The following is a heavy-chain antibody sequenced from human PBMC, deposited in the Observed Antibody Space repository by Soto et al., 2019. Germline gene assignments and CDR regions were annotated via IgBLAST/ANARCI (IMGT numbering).Heavy chain of an antibody. CDR3: LPHNSWPRKKFDY. Sequence: GGSLRLSCAASGFTFSNVWVSWVRQAPGKGLEWVGRIKSKTDGGTTDYAAPVKGRFTISRDDSKNTLYLQMNSLKTEDTAVYYCLPHNSWPRKKFDYWGQGTLVTVSS. V-gene: IGHV3-15*01. CDR1: GFTFSNVW. J-gene: IGHJ4*02. D-gene: IGHD2-15*01. CDR2: IKSKTDGGTT.